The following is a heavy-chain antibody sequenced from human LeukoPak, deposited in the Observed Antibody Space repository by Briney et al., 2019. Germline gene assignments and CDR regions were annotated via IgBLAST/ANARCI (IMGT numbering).Heavy chain of an antibody. CDR1: GGSISSYY. Sequence: SETLSLTCTVSGGSISSYYWSWIQQPAGKGLEWIGRIYTSGSTNYNPSLKSRVTMSVDTSKNQFSLKLSSVTAADTAVYYCARAGYCSGGSCYSRGHWFDPWGQGTLVTVSS. CDR3: ARAGYCSGGSCYSRGHWFDP. D-gene: IGHD2-15*01. J-gene: IGHJ5*02. V-gene: IGHV4-4*07. CDR2: IYTSGST.